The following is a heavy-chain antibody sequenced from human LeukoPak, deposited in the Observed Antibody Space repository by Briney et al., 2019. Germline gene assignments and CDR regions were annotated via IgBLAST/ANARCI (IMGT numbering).Heavy chain of an antibody. J-gene: IGHJ6*02. Sequence: ASVKVSCKASGYTFTGYYMHWVRQAPGQGLEWMGWINPNSGGTNYAQKFQGRVTMTRDTSISTAYMELSRLRSDDTAVYYCARARIADYDILTGYYNYYHYYGMDVWGQGTTVTVSS. CDR2: INPNSGGT. D-gene: IGHD3-9*01. CDR1: GYTFTGYY. CDR3: ARARIADYDILTGYYNYYHYYGMDV. V-gene: IGHV1-2*02.